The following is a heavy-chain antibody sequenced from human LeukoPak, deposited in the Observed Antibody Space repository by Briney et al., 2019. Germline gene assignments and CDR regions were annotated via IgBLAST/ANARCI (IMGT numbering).Heavy chain of an antibody. J-gene: IGHJ6*02. D-gene: IGHD4-17*01. CDR2: ISGSGETT. CDR1: EFTFSSYA. CDR3: ARDRVAYGDLSEVAFRYYGMDV. Sequence: GGSLRLSCAASEFTFSSYAMSWVRQAPGKGLEWVSAISGSGETTFYADSVRGRFTISRDNSKKTMYMQMNSLRAEDTAVYYCARDRVAYGDLSEVAFRYYGMDVWGQGTTVTVSS. V-gene: IGHV3-23*01.